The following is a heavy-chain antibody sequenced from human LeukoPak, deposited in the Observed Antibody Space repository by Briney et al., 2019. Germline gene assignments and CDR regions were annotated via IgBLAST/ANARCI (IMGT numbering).Heavy chain of an antibody. CDR1: GYTFTSYG. V-gene: IGHV1-18*01. CDR2: ISAYNRKT. Sequence: ASVKVSCKASGYTFTSYGISWVRQAPGQGLGWGGWISAYNRKTNYAQKLQGRVTMTTHTSTTTAYMELRSLRSDDTAVYYCARVLGFRPDTLKGSDYWGQGTLVTVSS. CDR3: ARVLGFRPDTLKGSDY. J-gene: IGHJ4*02.